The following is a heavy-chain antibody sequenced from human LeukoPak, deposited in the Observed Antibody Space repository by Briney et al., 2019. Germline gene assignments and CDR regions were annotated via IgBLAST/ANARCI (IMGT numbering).Heavy chain of an antibody. CDR2: IRYDGSNK. Sequence: GGSLRLSCAASGFTFSSYGMHWVRQAPGKGLEWVAFIRYDGSNKYYADSVKGRFTISRDNSKNTLYLQMNSLRAEDTAVYYCAKVPYSGYPYYFDYWGQGTLVTVSS. CDR1: GFTFSSYG. V-gene: IGHV3-30*02. J-gene: IGHJ4*02. D-gene: IGHD5-12*01. CDR3: AKVPYSGYPYYFDY.